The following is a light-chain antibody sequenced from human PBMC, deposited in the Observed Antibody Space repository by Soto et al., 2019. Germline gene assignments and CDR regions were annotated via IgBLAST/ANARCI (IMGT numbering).Light chain of an antibody. Sequence: EIVMTQSPAALSLSPGERATLCCGASQSVSSNLAWYQQKPGQAPRLLIYGASTRATAIPARFSGSGSGTEFTLTISSLQSEDFAVYYCEQYNNWPHAFGGGTKVDIK. CDR2: GAS. CDR1: QSVSSN. J-gene: IGKJ4*01. V-gene: IGKV3-15*01. CDR3: EQYNNWPHA.